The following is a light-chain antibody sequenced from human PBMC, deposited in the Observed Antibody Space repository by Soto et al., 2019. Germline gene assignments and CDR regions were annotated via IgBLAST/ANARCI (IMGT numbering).Light chain of an antibody. CDR2: ANN. CDR1: SSNIGAGYD. Sequence: QSVLTQPPSVSGAPGQRVTISCTGSSSNIGAGYDVHWYQLLPGTAPKLLIYANNNRPSGVPDRFSGSRSGTSASLAITRLQAEDEADYYCQSYDSRLSASVVFGGGTKLTVL. CDR3: QSYDSRLSASVV. J-gene: IGLJ2*01. V-gene: IGLV1-40*01.